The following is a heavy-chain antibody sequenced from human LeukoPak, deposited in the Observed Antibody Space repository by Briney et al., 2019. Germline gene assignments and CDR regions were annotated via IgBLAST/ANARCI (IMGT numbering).Heavy chain of an antibody. CDR3: ARVRGWRYSSSYDAFDI. CDR1: GFTFSSYW. D-gene: IGHD6-13*01. Sequence: TGGSLRLSCATSGFTFSSYWMSWVRQAPGKGLEWVANIKQDGSEKYYVDSVKGRFTISRDNAKNSLYLQMNSLRAEDTAVYYCARVRGWRYSSSYDAFDIWGQGTMVTVSS. CDR2: IKQDGSEK. J-gene: IGHJ3*02. V-gene: IGHV3-7*01.